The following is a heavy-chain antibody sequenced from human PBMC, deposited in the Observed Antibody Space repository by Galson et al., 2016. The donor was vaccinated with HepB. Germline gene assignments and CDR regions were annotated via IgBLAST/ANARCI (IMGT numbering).Heavy chain of an antibody. CDR1: GVTFSNSA. CDR2: ISGTAGSP. V-gene: IGHV3-23*01. D-gene: IGHD3-3*01. J-gene: IGHJ5*02. Sequence: SLSLSCAASGVTFSNSAMGCVRQAPGNGLECVAAISGTAGSPYYAESVNCRFTISRDNSKNTLYLQMNSLRVEDTALYYCAKDTRSGFYSRWFDPWGQGTLVTVSS. CDR3: AKDTRSGFYSRWFDP.